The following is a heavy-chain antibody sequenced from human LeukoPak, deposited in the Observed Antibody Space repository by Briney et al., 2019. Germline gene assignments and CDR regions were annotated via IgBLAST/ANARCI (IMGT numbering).Heavy chain of an antibody. J-gene: IGHJ3*02. CDR3: AREEGGAGLYGFDI. CDR1: GFTFSDYY. V-gene: IGHV3-11*06. Sequence: GGSLRLSCAASGFTFSDYYMSWIRQAPGKGLEWVSYISSSSSYTNYADSVKGRFTISRDNAKNSLFLQMNSLRVEDTAVYYCAREEGGAGLYGFDIWGQGTMVTVSS. D-gene: IGHD1-26*01. CDR2: ISSSSSYT.